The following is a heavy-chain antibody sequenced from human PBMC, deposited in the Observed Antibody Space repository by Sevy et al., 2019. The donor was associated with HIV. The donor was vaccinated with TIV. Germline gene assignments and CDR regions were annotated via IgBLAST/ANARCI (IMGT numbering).Heavy chain of an antibody. CDR2: FDPEDGEI. J-gene: IGHJ4*02. CDR3: ATTKDYYDSSASPFDY. Sequence: ASVKVSCKVSGYTLTQLSMHWVQQAPGKGLEWMGSFDPEDGEILYAQKFQGRVTMTEDTSTDTAYMELSSLRSEDTAVYYCATTKDYYDSSASPFDYWGQGTLVTVSS. D-gene: IGHD3-22*01. V-gene: IGHV1-24*01. CDR1: GYTLTQLS.